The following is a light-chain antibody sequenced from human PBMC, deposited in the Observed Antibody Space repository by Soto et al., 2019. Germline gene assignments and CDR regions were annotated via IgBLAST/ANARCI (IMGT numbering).Light chain of an antibody. CDR3: QQYNSYSPPT. V-gene: IGKV1-5*03. J-gene: IGKJ1*01. Sequence: DIQMTKSHSTLSASVGDRVTITCRASQSISSWLAWYQQKLGKAPKLLHYKAASLESGAPSRFSGSGSGTEFTLTISSLQPDDFATYYCQQYNSYSPPTFGQGTKVEIK. CDR1: QSISSW. CDR2: KAA.